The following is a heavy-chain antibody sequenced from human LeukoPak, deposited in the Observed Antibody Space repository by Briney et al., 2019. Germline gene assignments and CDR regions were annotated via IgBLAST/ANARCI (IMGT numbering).Heavy chain of an antibody. CDR1: GGSFSGYY. CDR3: VSRKTPGYNPVDY. Sequence: SETLSLTCAVYGGSFSGYYWSWIRQPPGKGLEWIGEINHSGSTNYNPSLKSRVTITVDTSKNQFSLKLSSVTAADTAVYYCVSRKTPGYNPVDYWGQGTLVTVSS. CDR2: INHSGST. J-gene: IGHJ4*02. V-gene: IGHV4-34*01. D-gene: IGHD5-12*01.